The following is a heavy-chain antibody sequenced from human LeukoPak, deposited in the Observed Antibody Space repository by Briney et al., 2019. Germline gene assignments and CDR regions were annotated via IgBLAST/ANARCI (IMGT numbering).Heavy chain of an antibody. CDR3: QSRFLEWLLDY. J-gene: IGHJ4*02. V-gene: IGHV4-39*01. Sequence: PSETLSLTCTVSGGSIRSSTYYWGWIRQPPGKGLEWIGSVYYSGSTYNNPSLQSRDTISVDTSKNQFSLKLSSVTAADTAVYYCQSRFLEWLLDYWGQGTLVTVSS. CDR1: GGSIRSSTYY. CDR2: VYYSGST. D-gene: IGHD3-3*01.